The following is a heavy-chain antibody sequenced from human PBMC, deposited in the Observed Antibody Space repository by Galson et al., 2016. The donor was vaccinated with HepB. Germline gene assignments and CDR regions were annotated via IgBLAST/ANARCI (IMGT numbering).Heavy chain of an antibody. Sequence: SLRLSCAASGFSFNTYSMHWVRQAPGKGLEWVAAITSAGDKQYYTDSVRGRFTISRDDSKRIAYLHMSSLKTEDTAVYYCTRGDTTMAFDLWGQGTLVTVSS. V-gene: IGHV3-30*04. D-gene: IGHD5-18*01. CDR1: GFSFNTYS. CDR3: TRGDTTMAFDL. CDR2: ITSAGDKQ. J-gene: IGHJ5*02.